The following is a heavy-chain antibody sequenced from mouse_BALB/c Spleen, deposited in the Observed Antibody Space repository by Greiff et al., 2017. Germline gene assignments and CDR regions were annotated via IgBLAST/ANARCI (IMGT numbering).Heavy chain of an antibody. CDR2: INPYNGAT. V-gene: IGHV1-31*01. D-gene: IGHD1-1*01. CDR3: ARSDYYGSSFAY. CDR1: GYSFTGYY. Sequence: EVKLQESGPELVKPGASVKISCKASGYSFTGYYMHWVKQSHVKSLEWIGRINPYNGATSYNQNFKDKASLTVDKSSSTAYMELHSLTSEDSAVYYCARSDYYGSSFAYWGQGTLVTVSA. J-gene: IGHJ3*01.